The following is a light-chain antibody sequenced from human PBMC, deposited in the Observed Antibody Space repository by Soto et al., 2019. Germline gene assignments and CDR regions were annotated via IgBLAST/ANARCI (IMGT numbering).Light chain of an antibody. J-gene: IGKJ4*01. CDR2: AAS. CDR3: QQLNSYPLT. Sequence: GDRVTITCRASQGIRSYLXXYXXKXGXXXKXXXYAASTLESGVPSRFSGSGYGTDFTLTISSLQPEDFATYYCQQLNSYPLTFGGGTKVDIK. CDR1: QGIRSY. V-gene: IGKV1-9*01.